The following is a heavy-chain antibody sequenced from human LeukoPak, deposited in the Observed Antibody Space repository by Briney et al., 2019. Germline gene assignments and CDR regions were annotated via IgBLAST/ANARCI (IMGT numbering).Heavy chain of an antibody. CDR2: LIPILGIA. CDR1: GGTFSRYA. CDR3: ARDREDIVVVPAAYPTNWFDP. V-gene: IGHV1-69*04. Sequence: ASVKVSCKASGGTFSRYAISCVRQAPGQGLERMGRLIPILGIANYAQKFQGRVTITPDKSTSAAYMELSSLRSEDTAVYYCARDREDIVVVPAAYPTNWFDPWGQGTLVTVSS. J-gene: IGHJ5*02. D-gene: IGHD2-2*01.